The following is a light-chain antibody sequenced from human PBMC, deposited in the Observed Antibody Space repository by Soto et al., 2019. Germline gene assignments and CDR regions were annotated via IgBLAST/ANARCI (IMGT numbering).Light chain of an antibody. CDR3: QHYGSTPPDT. Sequence: EIVVTQSPGTLSLSLGERATLSCRASQSVSTSSLAWYQQKPGQAPRLLIFGTSDRASGIPDRFSGSGSGTDFSLTISRLAPEDFAVYYCQHYGSTPPDTFGQGTKVEIK. CDR2: GTS. J-gene: IGKJ2*01. V-gene: IGKV3-20*01. CDR1: QSVSTSS.